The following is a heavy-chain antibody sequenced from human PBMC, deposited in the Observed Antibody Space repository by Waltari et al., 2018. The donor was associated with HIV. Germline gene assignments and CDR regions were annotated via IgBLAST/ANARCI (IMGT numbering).Heavy chain of an antibody. D-gene: IGHD1-1*01. Sequence: QPHLQQSCAGLVKPSATLSPTSAVNVGPFNDNFWTWNRQPPGKGLEWFGEINTIGQANYKMALRARVTRSLNTAKNQVSRKIFSVTAAATAIYYCAGGTTGSRLPRRYFDYWGQGTLVAGSS. V-gene: IGHV4-34*01. J-gene: IGHJ4*02. CDR2: INTIGQA. CDR1: VGPFNDNF. CDR3: AGGTTGSRLPRRYFDY.